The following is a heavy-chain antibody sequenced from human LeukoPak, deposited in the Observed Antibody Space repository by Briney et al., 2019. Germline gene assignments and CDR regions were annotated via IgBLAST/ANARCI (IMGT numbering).Heavy chain of an antibody. CDR1: GFSFSDYD. V-gene: IGHV3-21*01. Sequence: GGTLRLSCSASGFSFSDYDMNWVRQAPGKGLEWVSAISGRSSHVYYGESVKGRFTISRDNAKNSLYLQLDSLGVEDTAVYYCGRAFPPLRTSSAGDLWGQGTLVTVSS. CDR2: ISGRSSHV. J-gene: IGHJ1*01. D-gene: IGHD3-16*01. CDR3: GRAFPPLRTSSAGDL.